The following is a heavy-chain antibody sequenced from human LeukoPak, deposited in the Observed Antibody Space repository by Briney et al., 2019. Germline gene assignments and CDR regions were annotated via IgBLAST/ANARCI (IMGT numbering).Heavy chain of an antibody. CDR1: GGSFSGYY. CDR2: INHSGST. V-gene: IGHV4-34*01. D-gene: IGHD5-18*01. CDR3: ARGPTWIQLWFPLDY. Sequence: SETLSLTCAVYGGSFSGYYWSWIRQPPGKGLEWIGEINHSGSTNYNPSLKSRVTISVDTSKNQFSLKLSSVTAADTAVYYCARGPTWIQLWFPLDYWGQGTLVTVSS. J-gene: IGHJ4*02.